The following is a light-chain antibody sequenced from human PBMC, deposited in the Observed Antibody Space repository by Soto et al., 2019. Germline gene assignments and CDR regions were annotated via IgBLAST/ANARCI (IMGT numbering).Light chain of an antibody. CDR2: GAS. Sequence: EIVFTPSPGPLSLSPGERATLSCRASQSVSSSYLAWYQQKPGQAPRLLISGASGSATGIPVRFSSSGSETDFTLTISRLEPEDFAVYYCQHYGTSWWTFGQGAKVDIK. CDR1: QSVSSSY. V-gene: IGKV3-20*01. J-gene: IGKJ1*01. CDR3: QHYGTSWWT.